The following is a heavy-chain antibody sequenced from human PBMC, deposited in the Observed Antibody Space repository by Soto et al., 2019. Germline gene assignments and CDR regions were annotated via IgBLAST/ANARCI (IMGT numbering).Heavy chain of an antibody. J-gene: IGHJ5*02. V-gene: IGHV1-3*04. CDR2: IHTAKGNT. Sequence: ASVKVSCKASGYTFTNNVIHWLRQAPGQTLGWMGWIHTAKGNTKYSQKFEARVTLTRDTAASTAHMELNSLRSDDTAVYYCARDPIWTYTWNYARLNYLDPWGQGTLVTVSS. CDR3: ARDPIWTYTWNYARLNYLDP. CDR1: GYTFTNNV. D-gene: IGHD1-7*01.